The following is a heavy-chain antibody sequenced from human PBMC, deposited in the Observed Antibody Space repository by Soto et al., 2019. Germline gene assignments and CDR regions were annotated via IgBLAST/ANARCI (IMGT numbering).Heavy chain of an antibody. Sequence: PGWSLRLSCAASGFTFSLYAMIWVRQAPGKGLEWVSSVSSGSSYIYSADSLKGRFTISRDDAKNSLYLQMNSLRADDTAIYYCVRARATDSSPDYWGQGYLVTVSS. J-gene: IGHJ4*02. D-gene: IGHD6-19*01. CDR2: VSSGSSYI. CDR3: VRARATDSSPDY. CDR1: GFTFSLYA. V-gene: IGHV3-21*01.